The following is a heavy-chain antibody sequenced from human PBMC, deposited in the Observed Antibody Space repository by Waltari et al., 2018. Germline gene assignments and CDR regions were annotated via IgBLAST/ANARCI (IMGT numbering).Heavy chain of an antibody. J-gene: IGHJ6*01. CDR3: GRDDPGYGMDV. V-gene: IGHV3-74*01. CDR1: GFTFSNYW. Sequence: EVQLVESGGASVQTGESLRLSCAASGFTFSNYWMHWVRQTQGKGLFWISNINNDGDGASYAHSVRGRFTISRDNAKNTWFLQVTSLRAEDTGLYLCGRDDPGYGMDVWGQGTPVTVSS. CDR2: INNDGDGA.